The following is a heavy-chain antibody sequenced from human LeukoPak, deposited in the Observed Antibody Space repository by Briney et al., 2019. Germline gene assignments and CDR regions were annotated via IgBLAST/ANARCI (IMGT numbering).Heavy chain of an antibody. CDR2: INTNTGNP. D-gene: IGHD2-15*01. J-gene: IGHJ4*02. CDR3: ARHRRVVARERHPQIDY. V-gene: IGHV7-4-1*02. CDR1: GYTFTSYG. Sequence: GASVKVSCKASGYTFTSYGISWVRQAPGQGLEWMGWINTNTGNPTYAQGFTGRFVFSLDTSVSTAYLQISSLKAEDTAVYYCARHRRVVARERHPQIDYWGQGTLVTVSS.